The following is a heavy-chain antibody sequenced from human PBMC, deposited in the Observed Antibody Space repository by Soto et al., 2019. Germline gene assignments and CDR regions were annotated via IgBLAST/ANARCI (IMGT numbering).Heavy chain of an antibody. Sequence: SETLSLTFAVYGGSFSGYYWSWIRQPPVKGLEWIGEINHSGSTNYNPSLKSRVTISVDTSKNQFSLKLSSVTAADTAVYYCARRLYSSSEPYYYYYYMDVWGKGTTVTVSS. D-gene: IGHD6-6*01. CDR2: INHSGST. CDR1: GGSFSGYY. V-gene: IGHV4-34*01. J-gene: IGHJ6*03. CDR3: ARRLYSSSEPYYYYYYMDV.